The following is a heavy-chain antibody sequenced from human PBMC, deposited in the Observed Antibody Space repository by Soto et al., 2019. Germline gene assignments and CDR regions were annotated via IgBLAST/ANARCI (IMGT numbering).Heavy chain of an antibody. Sequence: GGSLRLSCAASGFTFSSYGMHWVRQAPGKGLEWVAVIWYDGSNKYYADSVKGRFTISRDNSKNTLYLQMNSLRAEDTAVYYCAREDDYGDYGKGPTIDYWGQGTLVTVSS. D-gene: IGHD4-17*01. J-gene: IGHJ4*02. CDR3: AREDDYGDYGKGPTIDY. CDR2: IWYDGSNK. V-gene: IGHV3-33*01. CDR1: GFTFSSYG.